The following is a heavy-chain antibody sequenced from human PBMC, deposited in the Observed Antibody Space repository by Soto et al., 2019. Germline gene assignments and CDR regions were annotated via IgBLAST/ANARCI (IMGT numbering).Heavy chain of an antibody. V-gene: IGHV1-18*01. CDR1: GYTFTRNG. J-gene: IGHJ6*02. D-gene: IGHD3-22*01. CDR3: VKDRDSNSWPSRDV. Sequence: SVKVSCKTSGYTFTRNGISWVQQAPGQGLEWMGWISPKSGNTKYAQKFQGRVIMTTDTSTSTAYMELRSLRSDDTAVYFCVKDRDSNSWPSRDVWGPGTTVTVSS. CDR2: ISPKSGNT.